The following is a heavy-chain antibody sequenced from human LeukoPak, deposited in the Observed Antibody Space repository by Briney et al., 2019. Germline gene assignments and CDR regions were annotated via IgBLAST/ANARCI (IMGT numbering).Heavy chain of an antibody. CDR3: ARDPVPATARHFDY. CDR1: GFTFSSYA. V-gene: IGHV3-30-3*01. Sequence: GGSLRLSCTASGFTFSSYAMHWVRQAPGKGLEWVAVTSSDGNIKYYADSVKGRFTISRDNSKNTLYLQMNSLRGEDTGVYYCARDPVPATARHFDYWGQGTLVTVSS. CDR2: TSSDGNIK. J-gene: IGHJ4*02. D-gene: IGHD1-1*01.